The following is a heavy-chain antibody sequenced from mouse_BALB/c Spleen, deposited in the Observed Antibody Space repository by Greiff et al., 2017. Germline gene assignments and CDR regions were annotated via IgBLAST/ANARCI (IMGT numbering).Heavy chain of an antibody. J-gene: IGHJ3*01. Sequence: VQLQQSGAELAKPGASVKMSCKASGYTFTSYWMHWVKQRPGQGLEWIGYINPSTGYTEYNQKFKDKATLTADKSSSTAYMQLSSLTSEDSAVYYCARGKEAFAYWGQGTLVTVSA. V-gene: IGHV1-7*01. CDR3: ARGKEAFAY. CDR1: GYTFTSYW. CDR2: INPSTGYT.